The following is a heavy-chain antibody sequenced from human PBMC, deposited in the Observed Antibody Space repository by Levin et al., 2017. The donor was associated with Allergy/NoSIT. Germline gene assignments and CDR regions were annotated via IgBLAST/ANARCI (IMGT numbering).Heavy chain of an antibody. CDR1: FFPFLLSS. V-gene: IGHV3-23*01. CDR2: ISGIGNGK. J-gene: IGHJ4*02. CDR3: AKGSENWNQFYFDY. D-gene: IGHD1-1*01. Sequence: LSFSSSFFPFLLSSLNWVRQAPGKGLEWVSGISGIGNGKYYAGYVKGRFTVSFYPSSNTLYLQMDSLRAEDTALYYCAKGSENWNQFYFDYWGQGALVTVSS.